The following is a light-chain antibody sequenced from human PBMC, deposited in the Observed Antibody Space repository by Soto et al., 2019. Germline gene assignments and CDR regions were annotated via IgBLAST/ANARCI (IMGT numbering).Light chain of an antibody. J-gene: IGKJ1*01. V-gene: IGKV1-6*01. CDR3: LHDDTDPRT. CDR1: QAISTE. Sequence: ALQMTQSPSSLSASVGDRVTITCRASQAISTELGWYQQKPGKAPKLMIYGATTLQSGVPSRFSGSGSGTYFTLTSSGLQPEDFATYYCLHDDTDPRTFGQGTKVEVK. CDR2: GAT.